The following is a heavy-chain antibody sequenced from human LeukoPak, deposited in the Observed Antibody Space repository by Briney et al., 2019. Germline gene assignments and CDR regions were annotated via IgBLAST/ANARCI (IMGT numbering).Heavy chain of an antibody. V-gene: IGHV3-48*04. Sequence: ETGGSLRLSCAASGFTFSSYAMSWVRQAPGKGLEWVSYISSSGSTIYYADSVKGRFTISRDNAKNSLYLQMNSLRAEDTAVYYCARESPVTDFDYWGQGTLVTVSS. CDR1: GFTFSSYA. J-gene: IGHJ4*02. CDR2: ISSSGSTI. D-gene: IGHD4-17*01. CDR3: ARESPVTDFDY.